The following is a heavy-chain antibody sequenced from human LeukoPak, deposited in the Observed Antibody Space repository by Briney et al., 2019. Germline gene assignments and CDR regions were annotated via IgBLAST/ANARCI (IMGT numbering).Heavy chain of an antibody. D-gene: IGHD5-18*01. Sequence: GGSLRLSCAASGFTFSSYSMNWVRQAPGKGLEWVSSISSSSSYIYYADSVKGRFTISRDNAKNSLYLQMNSLRAEDTAVYYCARDGYRDADGAFDIWGQGTMVTVSS. CDR1: GFTFSSYS. CDR2: ISSSSSYI. CDR3: ARDGYRDADGAFDI. V-gene: IGHV3-21*01. J-gene: IGHJ3*02.